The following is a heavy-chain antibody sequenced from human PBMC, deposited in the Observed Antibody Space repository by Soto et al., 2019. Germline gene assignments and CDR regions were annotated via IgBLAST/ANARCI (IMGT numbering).Heavy chain of an antibody. CDR1: GFIFSKYG. CDR2: ISYDGSNK. CDR3: AKDLGSGKPYYYYAMDV. V-gene: IGHV3-30*18. D-gene: IGHD3-10*01. J-gene: IGHJ6*02. Sequence: QVQLVESGGGVVQPGRSLRLSCAASGFIFSKYGMHWVRQAPGKGLEWVAVISYDGSNKYYAESVKGRFIISRDKSENTLYLQMNSLRAEDTALSYCAKDLGSGKPYYYYAMDVWGQGTTVTVS.